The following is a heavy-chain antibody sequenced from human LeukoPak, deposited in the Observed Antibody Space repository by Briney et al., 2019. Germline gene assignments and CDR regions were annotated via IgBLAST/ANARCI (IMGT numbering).Heavy chain of an antibody. V-gene: IGHV3-23*01. CDR1: GFTFSSYA. D-gene: IGHD6-6*01. CDR3: AKERLRVWGSSSGTFFDY. Sequence: GGSLRLSCAASGFTFSSYAMSWVRQAPGKGLEWVSAISGSGGSTYYADSVKGRFTISRDNSKNTLYLQMNSLRAEDTAVYYCAKERLRVWGSSSGTFFDYWGQGTLVTVSS. CDR2: ISGSGGST. J-gene: IGHJ4*02.